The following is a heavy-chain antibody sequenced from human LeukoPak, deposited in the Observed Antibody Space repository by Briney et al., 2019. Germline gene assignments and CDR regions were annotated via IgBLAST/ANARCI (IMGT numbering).Heavy chain of an antibody. Sequence: GGSLRLSCAASGFTFSSYAMSWVRQAPGKGLEWVSAISGSAVTTYYGDSVKGRFTISRDNAKNSLYLQMNSLRAEDTAVYYCAELGITMIGGVWGKGTTVTISS. CDR3: AELGITMIGGV. CDR2: ISGSAVTT. V-gene: IGHV3-23*01. J-gene: IGHJ6*04. CDR1: GFTFSSYA. D-gene: IGHD3-10*02.